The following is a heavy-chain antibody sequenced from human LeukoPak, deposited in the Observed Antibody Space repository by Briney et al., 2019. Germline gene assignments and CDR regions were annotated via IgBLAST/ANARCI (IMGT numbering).Heavy chain of an antibody. Sequence: SETLSLTCAVYGGSFSGYHWSWIRQPPGKGLEWIGEINHSGSTNYNPSLKSRVTISVDTSKNQFSLKLSSVTAADTAVYYCARGGEWWLRRPVDYWGQGTLVTVSS. J-gene: IGHJ4*02. CDR3: ARGGEWWLRRPVDY. CDR1: GGSFSGYH. CDR2: INHSGST. V-gene: IGHV4-34*01. D-gene: IGHD5-12*01.